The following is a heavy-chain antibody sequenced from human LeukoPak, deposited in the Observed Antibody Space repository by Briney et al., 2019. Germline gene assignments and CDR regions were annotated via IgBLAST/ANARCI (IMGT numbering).Heavy chain of an antibody. CDR1: GGSISNYY. Sequence: SETLSLTCTVSGGSISNYYWNWIRQPPGKGLEWIGYIYYSGSTNYNPSLKSRVTISVDTSKNQFSLKLSSVTAADTAVYYCARVAQRTAPCDYWGQGTLVTVSS. CDR3: ARVAQRTAPCDY. D-gene: IGHD5-12*01. CDR2: IYYSGST. J-gene: IGHJ4*02. V-gene: IGHV4-59*08.